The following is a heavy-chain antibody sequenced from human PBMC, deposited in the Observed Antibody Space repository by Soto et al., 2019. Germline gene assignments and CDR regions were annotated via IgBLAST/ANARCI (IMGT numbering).Heavy chain of an antibody. V-gene: IGHV4-34*01. D-gene: IGHD3-10*01. J-gene: IGHJ6*02. CDR2: INHSGST. CDR1: GGSFSGYY. CDR3: ARGPITMVRGVIITNYYYYYYGMDV. Sequence: PSETLSLTCAVYGGSFSGYYWSWIRQPPGKGLEWIGEINHSGSTNYNPSLKSRVTISVDTSKNQFSLKLSPVTAADTAVYYCARGPITMVRGVIITNYYYYYYGMDVWGQGTTVTVSS.